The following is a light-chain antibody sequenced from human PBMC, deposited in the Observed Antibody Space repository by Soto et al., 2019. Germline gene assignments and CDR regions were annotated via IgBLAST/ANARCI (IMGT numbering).Light chain of an antibody. V-gene: IGKV2-28*01. CDR2: LGS. CDR1: QSLLYSNGYHY. Sequence: DIVMTQSPLSLPVTPGEPASISCRSSQSLLYSNGYHYLDWYPQKPGQSPQLLIFLGSNRASGVPDRFSGSGSGTDFTLKISRVEAEDVGVYYCMQALQTPRTFGQGTKVEIK. CDR3: MQALQTPRT. J-gene: IGKJ1*01.